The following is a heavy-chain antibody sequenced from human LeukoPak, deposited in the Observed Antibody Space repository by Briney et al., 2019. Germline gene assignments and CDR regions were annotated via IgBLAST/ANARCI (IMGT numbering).Heavy chain of an antibody. D-gene: IGHD2-15*01. J-gene: IGHJ2*01. CDR2: IYPGDSDT. Sequence: GESLKISCKGSGYSFTSYWIGWVRQMPGKGLEWMGIIYPGDSDTRHSPSFQGQVTISADKSISTAYLQWSSLKASDTAMYYCARRTYCSGGSCYPHWYFDLWGRGTLVTVSS. CDR1: GYSFTSYW. CDR3: ARRTYCSGGSCYPHWYFDL. V-gene: IGHV5-51*01.